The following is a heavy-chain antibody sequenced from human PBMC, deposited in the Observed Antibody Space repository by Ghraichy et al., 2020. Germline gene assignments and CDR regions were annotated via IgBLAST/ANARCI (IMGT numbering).Heavy chain of an antibody. J-gene: IGHJ5*02. D-gene: IGHD3-22*01. Sequence: GSLRLSCAASGFTFSDYHMSWIRQAPGKGLEWVSHISTTGSTMYYADSVKGRFAISRDNAKKSLHLQMHSLRAEDTAVYYCARDKRYYYDRSAYSDAEWFDPWGQGTLVTVSS. CDR1: GFTFSDYH. CDR3: ARDKRYYYDRSAYSDAEWFDP. CDR2: ISTTGSTM. V-gene: IGHV3-11*01.